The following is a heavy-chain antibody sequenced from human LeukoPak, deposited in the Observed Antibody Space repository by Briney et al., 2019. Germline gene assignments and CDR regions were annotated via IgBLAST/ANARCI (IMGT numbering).Heavy chain of an antibody. J-gene: IGHJ3*02. CDR3: ARDDYGGMDAFDI. CDR2: IKQDGSEK. V-gene: IGHV3-7*01. Sequence: GGSLRLSCAASGFTFNNAWMNWVRQAPGKGLEWVANIKQDGSEKYYVDSVKGRFTISRDNTKNSLYLQMNSLRAEDTAVYYCARDDYGGMDAFDIWGQGTMVTVSS. D-gene: IGHD4-23*01. CDR1: GFTFNNAW.